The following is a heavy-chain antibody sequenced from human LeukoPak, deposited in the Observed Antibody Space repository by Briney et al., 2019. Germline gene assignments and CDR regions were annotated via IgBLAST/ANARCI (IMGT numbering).Heavy chain of an antibody. D-gene: IGHD3-10*01. V-gene: IGHV3-48*01. Sequence: GGSLRLSCAASGFTFSSYSMNWVRQAPGKGLEWVSYISSSSSTIYYADSVKGRFTISRDNAKNSLYLQMNSLRAEDTAVYYCARDLAWGLLWFGELNFGGGYFDYWGQGTLVTVSS. CDR2: ISSSSSTI. CDR1: GFTFSSYS. CDR3: ARDLAWGLLWFGELNFGGGYFDY. J-gene: IGHJ4*02.